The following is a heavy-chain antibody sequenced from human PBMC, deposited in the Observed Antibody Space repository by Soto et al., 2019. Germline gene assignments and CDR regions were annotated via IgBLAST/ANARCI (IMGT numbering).Heavy chain of an antibody. CDR3: ARVREDGKGGRDS. CDR2: INAGNGNT. D-gene: IGHD3-16*01. J-gene: IGHJ4*02. Sequence: QVQLVQSGAEEKKPGASVKVSCKASGYTFTSYAMHWVRQATGQRLEWMGWINAGNGNTKYSQKFQGRVTITRDTSASTAYMELSSLRSEDTAVYYCARVREDGKGGRDSWGQGTLVTVSS. CDR1: GYTFTSYA. V-gene: IGHV1-3*05.